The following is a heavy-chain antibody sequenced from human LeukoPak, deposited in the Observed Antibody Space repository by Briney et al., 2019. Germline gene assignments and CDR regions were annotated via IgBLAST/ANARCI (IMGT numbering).Heavy chain of an antibody. D-gene: IGHD2-15*01. J-gene: IGHJ5*02. V-gene: IGHV4-39*07. CDR1: GGSISSSSYY. Sequence: SETLSLTCTVSGGSISSSSYYWGWIRQPPGKGLEWIGSIYYSGSTYYNPSLKSRVTISVDTSKNQFSLKLSSVTAADTAVYYCAREGKVVVAATGWFDPWGQGTLVTVSS. CDR2: IYYSGST. CDR3: AREGKVVVAATGWFDP.